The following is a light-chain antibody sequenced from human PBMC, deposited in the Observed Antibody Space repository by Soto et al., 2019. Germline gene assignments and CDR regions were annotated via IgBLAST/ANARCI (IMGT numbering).Light chain of an antibody. CDR3: NSYTTSRTRV. CDR1: SSDVGSYNL. CDR2: EVS. V-gene: IGLV2-14*02. Sequence: QSALTQPASVSGSPGQSITISCTGTSSDVGSYNLVSWYQQHPGKAPKLMIYEVSYRPSGVSNRFSGSKSGNTASLTISGLQAEDEADYYCNSYTTSRTRVFGTGTKLTVL. J-gene: IGLJ1*01.